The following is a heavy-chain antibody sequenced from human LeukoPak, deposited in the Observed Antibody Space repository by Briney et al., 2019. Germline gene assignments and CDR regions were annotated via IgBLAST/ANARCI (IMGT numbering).Heavy chain of an antibody. CDR3: ARSQSYSSSWRSYYYYGMDV. Sequence: GGSLRLSCAASGFTFSSYSMNWVRQAPGKGLEWVSSISSSSSYIYYADSVKGRFTISRDNAKNSLYLQMNSLRAEDTAVYYCARSQSYSSSWRSYYYYGMDVWGQGTTVTVPS. CDR2: ISSSSSYI. D-gene: IGHD6-13*01. J-gene: IGHJ6*02. CDR1: GFTFSSYS. V-gene: IGHV3-21*01.